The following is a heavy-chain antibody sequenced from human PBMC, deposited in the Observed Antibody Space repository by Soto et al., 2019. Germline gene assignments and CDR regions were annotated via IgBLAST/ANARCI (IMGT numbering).Heavy chain of an antibody. Sequence: SETLSLTCTVSGGSISSSSYYWGWIRQPPGKGLEWIGSIYYSGSTYYNPSLKSRVTISVDTSKNQFSLKLSSVTAADTAVYYCARHKATVTTHEDYYYYYYMDVWGKGTTVTVSS. CDR2: IYYSGST. D-gene: IGHD4-4*01. CDR1: GGSISSSSYY. CDR3: ARHKATVTTHEDYYYYYYMDV. V-gene: IGHV4-39*01. J-gene: IGHJ6*03.